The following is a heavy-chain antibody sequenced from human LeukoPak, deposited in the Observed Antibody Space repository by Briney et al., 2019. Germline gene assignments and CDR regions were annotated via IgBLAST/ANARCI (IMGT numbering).Heavy chain of an antibody. J-gene: IGHJ4*02. V-gene: IGHV1-2*02. CDR3: ARSPHILTGEYFDY. Sequence: ASVKVSCKASGYTFTGYYMHWVRQAPGQGLEWMGWINPNSGGTNYAQKFQARVSMTRDASIRTAYMQLSRLRSDDTAVYYCARSPHILTGEYFDYWGQGTLLTVSS. D-gene: IGHD3-9*01. CDR2: INPNSGGT. CDR1: GYTFTGYY.